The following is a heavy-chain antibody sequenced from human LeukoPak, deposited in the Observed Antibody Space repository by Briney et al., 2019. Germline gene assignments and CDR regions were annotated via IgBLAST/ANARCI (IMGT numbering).Heavy chain of an antibody. CDR1: GFTFSDYY. Sequence: GGSLRLSCAASGFTFSDYYMSWIRQAPGKGLEWVSYISSSGNTIYYADSVKGRFTISRDNANKSLFLQMNSLRAEDTAVYYCTSHVGGTARAWGYFQYWGQGTLVTVSS. CDR2: ISSSGNTI. CDR3: TSHVGGTARAWGYFQY. V-gene: IGHV3-11*01. D-gene: IGHD1-26*01. J-gene: IGHJ1*01.